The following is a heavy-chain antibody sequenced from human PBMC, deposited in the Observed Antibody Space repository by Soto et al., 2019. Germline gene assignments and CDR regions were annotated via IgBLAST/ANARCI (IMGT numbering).Heavy chain of an antibody. V-gene: IGHV4-59*01. Sequence: LSLTCTVSGGSISSYYWSWIRQPPGKGLEWIGYIYYSGSTNYNPSLKSRVTISVDTSKNQFSLKLSSVTAADTAVYYCARYCSGGSCYVGHDAFDIWGQGTMVTVSS. D-gene: IGHD2-15*01. CDR3: ARYCSGGSCYVGHDAFDI. J-gene: IGHJ3*02. CDR1: GGSISSYY. CDR2: IYYSGST.